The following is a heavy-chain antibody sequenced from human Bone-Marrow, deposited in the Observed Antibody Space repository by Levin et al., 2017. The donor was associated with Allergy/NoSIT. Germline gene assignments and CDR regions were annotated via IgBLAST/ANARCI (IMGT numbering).Heavy chain of an antibody. CDR2: IYYSGST. J-gene: IGHJ6*02. D-gene: IGHD3-3*01. Sequence: PSETLSLTCTVSGGSVSSGSYYWSWIRQPPGKGLEWIGYIYYSGSTNYNPSLKSRVTISVDTSKNQFSLKLSSVTAADTAVYDCASAGRCCGVVTPHYYGMDVWGQGTTVTVSS. CDR1: GGSVSSGSYY. CDR3: ASAGRCCGVVTPHYYGMDV. V-gene: IGHV4-61*01.